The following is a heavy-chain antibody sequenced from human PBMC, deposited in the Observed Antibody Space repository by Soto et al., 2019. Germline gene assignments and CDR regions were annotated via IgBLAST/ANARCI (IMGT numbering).Heavy chain of an antibody. D-gene: IGHD6-13*01. CDR1: GFSLSNAGLG. J-gene: IGHJ5*02. CDR3: ASTYSSSWYWFDP. Sequence: QVTVKESGPVLVKPTETLTLTCTVSGFSLSNAGLGVSWIRQPPGKALEWLAHIFSNDEKSYSTSLKSRLTISKDNSKSQVVPTMTNMDPVDTATYYCASTYSSSWYWFDPWGQGTLVTVSS. CDR2: IFSNDEK. V-gene: IGHV2-26*04.